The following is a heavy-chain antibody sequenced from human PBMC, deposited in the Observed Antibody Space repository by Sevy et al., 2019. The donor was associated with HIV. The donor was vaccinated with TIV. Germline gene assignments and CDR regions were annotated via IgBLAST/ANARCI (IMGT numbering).Heavy chain of an antibody. D-gene: IGHD5-12*01. J-gene: IGHJ5*02. CDR1: GGTFSSYA. CDR2: IIPIFGTA. V-gene: IGHV1-69*13. Sequence: ASVKVSCKASGGTFSSYAISCVRQAPGQGLEWMGGIIPIFGTANYAQKFQGRVTITADESTSTAYMELSSLRSEDTAVYYCARVIEMATIKWFDPWGQGTLVTVSS. CDR3: ARVIEMATIKWFDP.